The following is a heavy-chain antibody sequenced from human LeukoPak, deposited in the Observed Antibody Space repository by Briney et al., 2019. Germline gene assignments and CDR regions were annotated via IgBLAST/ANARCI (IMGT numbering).Heavy chain of an antibody. V-gene: IGHV3-13*04. D-gene: IGHD6-19*01. CDR3: ARGRAPKVAGMGNWFDP. CDR1: GFTFSSYD. CDR2: IGTTGNT. J-gene: IGHJ5*02. Sequence: LPGGSLRLSCVASGFTFSSYDMHWVRQATGKGLEWVSAIGTTGNTYYADSVKGRFTISRENAKSSLYLQMNSLRAGDTAVYYCARGRAPKVAGMGNWFDPWGQGTLVTVSS.